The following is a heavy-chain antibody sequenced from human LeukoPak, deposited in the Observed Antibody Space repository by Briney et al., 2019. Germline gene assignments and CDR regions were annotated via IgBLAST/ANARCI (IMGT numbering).Heavy chain of an antibody. CDR2: ISYDGSNK. V-gene: IGHV3-30*04. CDR1: GFTFSSYA. Sequence: HGGSLRLSCAASGFTFSSYAMHWVRQAPGKGLEWVAVISYDGSNKYYADSVKGRFTISRDNSKNTLYLQMNSLRAEDTAVYYCARDGEGGYKGYYYYYYMDVWGKGTTVTVSS. D-gene: IGHD5-24*01. J-gene: IGHJ6*03. CDR3: ARDGEGGYKGYYYYYYMDV.